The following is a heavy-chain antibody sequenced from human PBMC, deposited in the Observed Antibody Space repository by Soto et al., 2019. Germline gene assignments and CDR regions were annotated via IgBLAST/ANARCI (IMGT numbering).Heavy chain of an antibody. D-gene: IGHD1-26*01. CDR1: GGTFSSYT. J-gene: IGHJ5*02. V-gene: IGHV1-69*02. Sequence: SVKVSCKASGGTFSSYTISWVRQAPGQGLEWMGRIIPILGIANYAQKFQGRVTITADKSTSTAYMELSSLRSEDTAVYYCARVVSYYAPQGWFDPWGQGTMVTVSS. CDR2: IIPILGIA. CDR3: ARVVSYYAPQGWFDP.